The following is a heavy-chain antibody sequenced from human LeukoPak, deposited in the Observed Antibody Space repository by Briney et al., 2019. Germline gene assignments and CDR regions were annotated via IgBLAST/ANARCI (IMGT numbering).Heavy chain of an antibody. Sequence: PPETLSHTPAVPGGPLSGYFWSWICPSSGKGREWIGEIHISGTTNYNPSLNSRVTISEDTSTPQSYLNLRSVTAADTAVYYCARRYYYDLGSFPFVFWGEGTLVTVSS. CDR3: ARRYYYDLGSFPFVF. V-gene: IGHV4-34*01. D-gene: IGHD3-10*01. CDR1: GGPLSGYF. CDR2: IHISGTT. J-gene: IGHJ4*02.